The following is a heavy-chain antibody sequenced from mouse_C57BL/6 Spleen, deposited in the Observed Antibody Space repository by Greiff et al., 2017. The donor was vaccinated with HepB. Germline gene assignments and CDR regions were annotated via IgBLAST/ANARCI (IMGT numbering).Heavy chain of an antibody. CDR2: IYPSDSET. D-gene: IGHD1-1*01. J-gene: IGHJ1*03. CDR3: ARGSYYYGSSSYWYFDV. V-gene: IGHV1-61*01. Sequence: QVQLQQPGAELVRPGSSVKLSCKASGYTFTSYWMDWVKQRPGQGLEWIGNIYPSDSETHYNQKFKDKATLTVDKSSSTAYMQLSSLTSEESAVYYCARGSYYYGSSSYWYFDVWGTGTTVTVSS. CDR1: GYTFTSYW.